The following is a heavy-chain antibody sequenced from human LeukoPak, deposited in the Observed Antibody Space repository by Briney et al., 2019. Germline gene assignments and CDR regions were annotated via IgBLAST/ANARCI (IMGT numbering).Heavy chain of an antibody. CDR2: IIPILGIA. J-gene: IGHJ4*02. Sequence: ASVKVSCKASGGTFSSYAISWVRQAPGQGLEWMGRIIPILGIANYAQKFQGRVTITADKSTSTAYMELSSLRSEDTAVYYCARDLRSGELFDFDYWGQGTLVTVSS. CDR3: ARDLRSGELFDFDY. D-gene: IGHD3-10*01. V-gene: IGHV1-69*04. CDR1: GGTFSSYA.